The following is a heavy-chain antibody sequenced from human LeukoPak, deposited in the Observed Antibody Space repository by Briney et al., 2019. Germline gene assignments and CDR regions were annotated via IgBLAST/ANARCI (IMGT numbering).Heavy chain of an antibody. CDR3: ARGPRAETSGPPDY. Sequence: PGGSLRLSCVASGFTLSGYGMHWVRQAPGKGLEWVALIWSDGSNENYIDSVKGRFTISRDNAKNTQYLQMNSLRVEDTALYYCARGPRAETSGPPDYWGQGTLVTVSS. CDR2: IWSDGSNE. CDR1: GFTLSGYG. V-gene: IGHV3-33*01. J-gene: IGHJ4*02.